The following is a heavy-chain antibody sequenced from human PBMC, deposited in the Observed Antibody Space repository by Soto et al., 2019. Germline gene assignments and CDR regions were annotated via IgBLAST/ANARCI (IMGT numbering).Heavy chain of an antibody. J-gene: IGHJ4*02. CDR2: ISDSGGST. CDR1: GFTFSSSA. D-gene: IGHD2-2*01. V-gene: IGHV3-23*01. Sequence: GGSLRLSCAASGFTFSSSAMSWVRQAPGKGLEWVSAISDSGGSTYYADSVKGRFTISRDNSKNTLYLQVNSLRAEDTAVYYCAKGFTSTGYWGQGTLVTVSS. CDR3: AKGFTSTGY.